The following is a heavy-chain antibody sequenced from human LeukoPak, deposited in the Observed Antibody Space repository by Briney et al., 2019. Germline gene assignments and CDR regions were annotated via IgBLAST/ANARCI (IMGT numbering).Heavy chain of an antibody. D-gene: IGHD5-12*01. CDR3: AKGPQLYSGYHPDY. CDR1: GFTFSSNA. V-gene: IGHV3-23*01. CDR2: ITGSDDRT. Sequence: PGGSLRLSCAASGFTFSSNAMTWVRQAPGEGLEWVSTITGSDDRTYYADSVKGRFTISRDYSKNTVHLQLNNLRAEDTAMYYCAKGPQLYSGYHPDYWGQGTLVTVSS. J-gene: IGHJ4*02.